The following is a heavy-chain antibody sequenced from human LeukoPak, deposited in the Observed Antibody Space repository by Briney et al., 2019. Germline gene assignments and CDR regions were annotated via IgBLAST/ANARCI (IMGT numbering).Heavy chain of an antibody. Sequence: PSETLSLTCTVSGGSISSYYWSWIRQPPGKGLEWIGYIYYSGSTNYNPSLKGRVTISVDTSKNQFSLKLSSVTAADTAVYYCARVPAPTSFYYYGMDVWGQGTTVTVSS. J-gene: IGHJ6*02. CDR1: GGSISSYY. CDR3: ARVPAPTSFYYYGMDV. CDR2: IYYSGST. V-gene: IGHV4-59*01.